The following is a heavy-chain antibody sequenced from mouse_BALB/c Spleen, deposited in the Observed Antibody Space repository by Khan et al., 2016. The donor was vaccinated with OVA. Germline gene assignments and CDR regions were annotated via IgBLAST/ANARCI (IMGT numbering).Heavy chain of an antibody. CDR3: AKQNHGTLDAMDY. D-gene: IGHD2-1*01. J-gene: IGHJ4*01. Sequence: QVQLQQSGPGLVAPSQSLSITCTVSGFSLTTYGVSWVRQPPGKGLEWLGVIWGDGSTNYHSDLISRLIISTYNSKSQVFLTLNSLQTDDTGTSDVAKQNHGTLDAMDYWGQGTSVTVSS. CDR2: IWGDGST. CDR1: GFSLTTYG. V-gene: IGHV2-3*01.